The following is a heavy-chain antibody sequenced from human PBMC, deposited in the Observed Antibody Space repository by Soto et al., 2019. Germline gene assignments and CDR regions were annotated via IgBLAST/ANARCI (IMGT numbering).Heavy chain of an antibody. Sequence: GGSLSLACAASGFTFSSYAMSWVRQAPGKGLEWVSAISGSGGSTYYADSVKGRFTISRDNSKNTLYLQMNSLRAEDTAVYYCAKTNYYDSSGCFDYWGQGTLVTVSS. CDR1: GFTFSSYA. V-gene: IGHV3-23*01. J-gene: IGHJ4*02. D-gene: IGHD3-22*01. CDR2: ISGSGGST. CDR3: AKTNYYDSSGCFDY.